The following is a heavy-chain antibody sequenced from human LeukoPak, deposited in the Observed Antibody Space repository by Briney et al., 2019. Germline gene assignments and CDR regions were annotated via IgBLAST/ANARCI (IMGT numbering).Heavy chain of an antibody. CDR1: PYSISDDFY. D-gene: IGHD3-10*01. CDR3: VRSPRGREVWFDP. Sequence: PSETLSLTCRVSPYSISDDFYWGWIRQPPGKGLEWIGGIYRSVTTYYNPSLKSRVTFSVDTSDKNFSLKLTSVTAADTAVYYCVRSPRGREVWFDPWGQGILVTVSS. J-gene: IGHJ5*02. CDR2: IYRSVTT. V-gene: IGHV4-38-2*01.